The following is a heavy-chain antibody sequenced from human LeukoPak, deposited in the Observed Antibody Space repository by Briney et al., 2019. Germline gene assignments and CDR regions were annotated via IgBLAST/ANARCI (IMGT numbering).Heavy chain of an antibody. CDR2: IKHDGSEK. CDR3: ALYNWNSKRDLDY. V-gene: IGHV3-7*05. J-gene: IGHJ4*02. CDR1: GFTFSSYW. D-gene: IGHD1-7*01. Sequence: GGSLRLSCAASGFTFSSYWMSWVRQAPGKGLEWVANIKHDGSEKYYVGSVKGRFTISRDNAKNSLYLQMNSLRAEDTAVYYCALYNWNSKRDLDYWGQGTLVTVSS.